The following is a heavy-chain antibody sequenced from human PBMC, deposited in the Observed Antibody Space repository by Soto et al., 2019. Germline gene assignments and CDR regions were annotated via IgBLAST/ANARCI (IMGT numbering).Heavy chain of an antibody. Sequence: SETLSLTCAVSGASIGSGGWWSWVRQPPGKGLEWIAEIFHDGNANYSPSLKSRVTISVDKSQNQFSLNVYSVTAADTAVYYCARHEGWTGPDQWGQGTLVTVSS. V-gene: IGHV4-4*02. J-gene: IGHJ5*02. CDR3: ARHEGWTGPDQ. CDR2: IFHDGNA. D-gene: IGHD2-8*02. CDR1: GASIGSGGW.